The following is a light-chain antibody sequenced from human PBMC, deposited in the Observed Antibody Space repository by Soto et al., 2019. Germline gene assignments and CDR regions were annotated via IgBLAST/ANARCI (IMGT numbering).Light chain of an antibody. V-gene: IGKV3-15*01. Sequence: ELVMTQSPATLSVSPGERATLSCRASQSVSSNLAWYQQKPGQAPRLLIHGSSTRATGIPATFSGSGSGTGFTVTISSLLSEDCAVYYCEQYNNWPPYAFSQRTKVESK. J-gene: IGKJ1*01. CDR1: QSVSSN. CDR2: GSS. CDR3: EQYNNWPPYA.